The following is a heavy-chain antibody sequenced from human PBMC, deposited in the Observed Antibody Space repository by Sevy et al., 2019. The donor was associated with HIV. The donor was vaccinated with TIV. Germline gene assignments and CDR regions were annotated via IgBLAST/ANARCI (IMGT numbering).Heavy chain of an antibody. D-gene: IGHD2-21*02. CDR1: GGTFSSYA. Sequence: ASVKVSCKASGGTFSSYAISWVRQAPGQGLEWMGGIIPIFGTANYAQKFRGRVTITADESTSTAYMELSSLRSEDTAVYYCARDTLAYCGGDCYHDAFDIWGQGTMVTVSS. V-gene: IGHV1-69*13. CDR2: IIPIFGTA. J-gene: IGHJ3*02. CDR3: ARDTLAYCGGDCYHDAFDI.